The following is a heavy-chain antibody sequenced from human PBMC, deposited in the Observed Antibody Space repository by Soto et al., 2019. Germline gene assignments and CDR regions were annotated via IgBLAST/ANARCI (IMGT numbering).Heavy chain of an antibody. CDR1: GYTFTNYA. Sequence: ASVKVSCKASGYTFTNYATHWVRQAPGQRLEWMGWINAGNGNTKYSQKFQGRVTITRDTSASTAYMELSSLRSEDTAVYYCARVSGSSLPDYWGQGTLVTLSS. CDR3: ARVSGSSLPDY. V-gene: IGHV1-3*01. CDR2: INAGNGNT. D-gene: IGHD6-19*01. J-gene: IGHJ4*02.